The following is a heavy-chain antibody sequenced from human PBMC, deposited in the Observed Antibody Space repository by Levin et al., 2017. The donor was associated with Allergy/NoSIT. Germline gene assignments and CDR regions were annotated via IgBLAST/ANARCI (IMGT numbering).Heavy chain of an antibody. CDR1: GFSLGTYW. CDR3: ARPQSAAFSI. V-gene: IGHV3-7*04. J-gene: IGHJ3*02. Sequence: GGSLRLSCAASGFSLGTYWMSWVRQGPGKGLEWVANIDDGGGEKSYVGSVKGRFTISRDNARNSVFLEMKSLGAEDTAVYYCARPQSAAFSIWGRGTVVTVSS. CDR2: IDDGGGEK.